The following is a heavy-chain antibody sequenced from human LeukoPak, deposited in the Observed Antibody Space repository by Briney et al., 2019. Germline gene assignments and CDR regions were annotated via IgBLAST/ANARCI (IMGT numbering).Heavy chain of an antibody. D-gene: IGHD6-13*01. V-gene: IGHV3-53*01. Sequence: PGGSLRLSCAASGFTVSSNYMSWVRQAPGKGLEWVSVIYSGGSTYYADSVKGRFTISRDNSKNTLYLQMNSMRGEDTAVYYCARVSVAAAGELCFQHWGQGTLVTVSS. CDR1: GFTVSSNY. CDR3: ARVSVAAAGELCFQH. J-gene: IGHJ1*01. CDR2: IYSGGST.